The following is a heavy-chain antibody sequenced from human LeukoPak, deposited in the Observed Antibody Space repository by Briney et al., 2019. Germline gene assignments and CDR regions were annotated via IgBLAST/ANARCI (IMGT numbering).Heavy chain of an antibody. CDR2: IYYSGST. CDR1: GGSISSSSYY. D-gene: IGHD3-16*02. V-gene: IGHV4-39*01. Sequence: PSETLSLTCTVSGGSISSSSYYWGWIRQPPGKGLEWIGSIYYSGSTYYNPSLKSRVTISVDTSKNQFSLKLSSVTAADTAVYHCARRMYPLSSYFDYWGQGTLVTVSS. J-gene: IGHJ4*02. CDR3: ARRMYPLSSYFDY.